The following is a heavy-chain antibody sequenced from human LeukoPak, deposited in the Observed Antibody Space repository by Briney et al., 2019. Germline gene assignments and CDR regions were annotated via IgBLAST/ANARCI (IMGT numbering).Heavy chain of an antibody. J-gene: IGHJ4*02. CDR2: MNPNSGNT. D-gene: IGHD3-10*01. CDR1: GYTFTGYY. Sequence: ASVKVSCKASGYTFTGYYMHWVRQAPGQGLEWMGWMNPNSGNTGYAQKFQGRVTITRNTSISTAYMELSSLRSEDTAVYYCARSQGRAYGSGSYGYWGQGTLVTVSS. CDR3: ARSQGRAYGSGSYGY. V-gene: IGHV1-8*03.